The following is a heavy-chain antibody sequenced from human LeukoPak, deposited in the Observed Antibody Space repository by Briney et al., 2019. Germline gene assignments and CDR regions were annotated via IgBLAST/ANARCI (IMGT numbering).Heavy chain of an antibody. CDR1: GGTFSSYT. V-gene: IGHV1-69*02. CDR3: ARMGHSGSPFDY. CDR2: IIPILGIA. D-gene: IGHD1-26*01. Sequence: SVKVSCKASGGTFSSYTISWLRQAPGQGLEWMGRIIPILGIANYAQKFQGRVTITADKSTSTAYMELSSLRSEDTAVYYCARMGHSGSPFDYWGQGTLVTVSS. J-gene: IGHJ4*02.